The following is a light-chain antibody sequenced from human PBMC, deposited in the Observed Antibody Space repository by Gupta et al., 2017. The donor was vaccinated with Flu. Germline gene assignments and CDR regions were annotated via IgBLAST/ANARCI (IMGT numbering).Light chain of an antibody. J-gene: IGLJ3*02. CDR2: QDT. V-gene: IGLV3-1*01. CDR3: QKWASKPAKCV. CDR1: KLGDKY. Sequence: SYELTQPPSVSVSPGHTASITCSGDKLGDKYAFWYQQKAGQSPVVVIYQDTRRPSGITERFAGYNSANTANRTISGTKAMEEADYYGQKWASKPAKCVFGGGTKLTVL.